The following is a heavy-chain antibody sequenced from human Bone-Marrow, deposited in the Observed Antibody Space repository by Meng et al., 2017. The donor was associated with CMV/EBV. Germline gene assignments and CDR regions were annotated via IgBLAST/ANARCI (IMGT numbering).Heavy chain of an antibody. D-gene: IGHD3-16*01. CDR3: AREGDTSGVWDY. V-gene: IGHV4-30-4*08. Sequence: SETLSLTCTVSGGSISSGDYYWSWIRQPPGKGLEWIGYIYYSGSTYYNPSLKSRVTISVDTSKNQFSLKLSSVTAADTAVYYCAREGDTSGVWDYWGQGTLVTVPQ. CDR2: IYYSGST. CDR1: GGSISSGDYY. J-gene: IGHJ4*02.